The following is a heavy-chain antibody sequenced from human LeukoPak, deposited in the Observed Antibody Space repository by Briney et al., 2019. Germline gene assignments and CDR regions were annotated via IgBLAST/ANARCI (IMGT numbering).Heavy chain of an antibody. CDR2: ISGSGGST. D-gene: IGHD3-3*01. J-gene: IGHJ4*02. V-gene: IGHV3-23*01. Sequence: PGGSLRLSSAVSGFTFSSYAMSWVRQAPGKGLEWVSAISGSGGSTYYADSVKGRFTISRDNSKNTLYLQMNSLRAEDTAVYYGANSYYDFWSGYYEYFDYWGQGTLVTVSS. CDR1: GFTFSSYA. CDR3: ANSYYDFWSGYYEYFDY.